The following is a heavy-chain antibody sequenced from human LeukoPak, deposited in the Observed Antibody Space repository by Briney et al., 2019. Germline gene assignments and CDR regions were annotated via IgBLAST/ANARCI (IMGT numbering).Heavy chain of an antibody. Sequence: GASVTVSCKASGYTFTGNYMHWVRQAPGQGLEWMGWIDPHSLGTNYAQKFQGRVTMTRDTSISTAYMELTRLTSDDTAIYYCARGQGSSWFDYWGQGTLVTVSS. D-gene: IGHD6-13*01. CDR3: ARGQGSSWFDY. J-gene: IGHJ5*01. V-gene: IGHV1-2*02. CDR1: GYTFTGNY. CDR2: IDPHSLGT.